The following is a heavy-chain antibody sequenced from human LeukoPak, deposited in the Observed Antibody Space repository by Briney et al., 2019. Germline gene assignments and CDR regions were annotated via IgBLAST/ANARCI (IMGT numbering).Heavy chain of an antibody. CDR3: ASFNGIVDAFDI. J-gene: IGHJ3*02. V-gene: IGHV4-39*01. CDR2: IYYSGST. Sequence: SETLSLTCTVSGGSISSSSYYWGWIRQPPGKGLQWIGSIYYSGSTYYNPSLKSRVTISVDTSKNQFSLKLSSVTAADTAVYYCASFNGIVDAFDIWGQGTMVTVSS. CDR1: GGSISSSSYY. D-gene: IGHD3-22*01.